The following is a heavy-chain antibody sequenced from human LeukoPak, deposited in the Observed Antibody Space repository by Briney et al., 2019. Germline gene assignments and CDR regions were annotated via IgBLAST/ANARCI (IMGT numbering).Heavy chain of an antibody. J-gene: IGHJ4*02. CDR1: EFTFSSYA. D-gene: IGHD4-17*01. Sequence: PGRSLRLSCAASEFTFSSYAMHWVRQAPGKGLEWVAVIPYDGSNKYYADSVKGRFTISRDNSKNTLYLQMNSLRAEDTAVYYCARGTYGDPPSYWGQGTLVTVSS. V-gene: IGHV3-30-3*01. CDR2: IPYDGSNK. CDR3: ARGTYGDPPSY.